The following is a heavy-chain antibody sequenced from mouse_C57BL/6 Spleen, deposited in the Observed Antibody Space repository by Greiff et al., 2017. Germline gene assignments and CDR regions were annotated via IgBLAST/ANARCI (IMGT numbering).Heavy chain of an antibody. CDR3: ARGNYYGSSTGFAY. Sequence: VNLVESGPELVKPGASVKISCKASGYAFSSSWMNWVKQRPGKGLEWIGRIYPGDGDTNYNGKFKGKATLTADKSSSTAYMQLSSLTSEDSAVYFCARGNYYGSSTGFAYWGQGTLVTVSA. CDR1: GYAFSSSW. V-gene: IGHV1-82*01. J-gene: IGHJ3*01. D-gene: IGHD1-1*01. CDR2: IYPGDGDT.